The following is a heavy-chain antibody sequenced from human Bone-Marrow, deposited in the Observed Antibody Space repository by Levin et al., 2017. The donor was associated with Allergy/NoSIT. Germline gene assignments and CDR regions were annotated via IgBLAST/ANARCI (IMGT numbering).Heavy chain of an antibody. J-gene: IGHJ1*01. V-gene: IGHV3-43*01. CDR1: GFTFDDYT. Sequence: PGGSLRLSCEASGFTFDDYTMHWVRQAPGKGLEWLSLISWDGGSTYYADSVKGRFTMSRDNSKNSLYLQMNSLRIEDTALYYCAKDHYSSSWHRGYFQHWGLGTLVTVSS. CDR2: ISWDGGST. CDR3: AKDHYSSSWHRGYFQH. D-gene: IGHD6-13*01.